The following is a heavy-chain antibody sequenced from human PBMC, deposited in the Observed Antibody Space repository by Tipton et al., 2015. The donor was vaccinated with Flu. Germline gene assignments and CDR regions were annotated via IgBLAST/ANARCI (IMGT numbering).Heavy chain of an antibody. CDR3: ARGSSSAGGGKNDY. CDR2: ISSSSSYI. J-gene: IGHJ4*02. Sequence: CAASGFTFSSYSMNWVRQAPGKGLQWVSSISSSSSYIYYADSVKGRFTISRDNAKNSLYLQMNSLRAEDTAVYYCARGSSSAGGGKNDYWGQGTLVTVSS. CDR1: GFTFSSYS. V-gene: IGHV3-21*01. D-gene: IGHD4-23*01.